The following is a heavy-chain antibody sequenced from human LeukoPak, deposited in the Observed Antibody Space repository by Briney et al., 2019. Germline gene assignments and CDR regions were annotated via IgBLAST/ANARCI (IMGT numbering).Heavy chain of an antibody. V-gene: IGHV4-59*01. CDR2: IYYSGNT. CDR3: ARGRAYYDSTGYGY. CDR1: GVSLTNYY. J-gene: IGHJ4*02. D-gene: IGHD3-22*01. Sequence: SETLSLTCTVSGVSLTNYYWNWIRQPPGKGLEWIGYIYYSGNTNYNPSLNSRVTISVDTSKSQFSLKLSSVTAADTAVYYCARGRAYYDSTGYGYWGQGTLVTVSS.